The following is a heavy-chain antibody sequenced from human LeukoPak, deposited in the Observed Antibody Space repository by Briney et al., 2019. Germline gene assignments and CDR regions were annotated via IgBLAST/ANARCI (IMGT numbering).Heavy chain of an antibody. CDR2: IGKDGST. CDR1: GFTLSYYD. V-gene: IGHV3-13*01. CDR3: IRDLGLSHAYGAFDV. Sequence: QSGGSLRLSCAASGFTLSYYDMHWVRQVTGKSLEWVSGIGKDGSTYYPGSVKGRFTISRENAKNSLYLQMNSLRAEDTAVYYCIRDLGLSHAYGAFDVWGQGTMVTVSS. J-gene: IGHJ3*01. D-gene: IGHD3-16*01.